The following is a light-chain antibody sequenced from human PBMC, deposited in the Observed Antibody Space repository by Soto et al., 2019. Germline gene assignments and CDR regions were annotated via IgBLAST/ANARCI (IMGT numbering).Light chain of an antibody. CDR2: AAS. V-gene: IGKV3-11*01. CDR3: QLRNHCSRMFT. J-gene: IGKJ2*01. Sequence: IVLTQSPATLSLSPGERATLSCRASQSVSSSLAWYQQKPGQAPRLLIYAASNRATGIPARFSGSGSGTDFTLTTSSLEPEDFAVYDFQLRNHCSRMFTFGQGTKLEIK. CDR1: QSVSSS.